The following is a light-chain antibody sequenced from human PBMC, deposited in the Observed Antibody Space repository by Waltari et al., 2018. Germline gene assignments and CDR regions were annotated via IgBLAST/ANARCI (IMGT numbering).Light chain of an antibody. CDR2: EVT. V-gene: IGLV2-14*01. CDR3: KSYTSSSTLL. J-gene: IGLJ2*01. CDR1: SSDVGGSNY. Sequence: QSALTQPAPVSGSLGQAITISCTGPSSDVGGSNYVPWYQQHPGKAPKLMFYEVTKRPSGVSNRFSGSESGNTASLTSSGLQAEDEADYYCKSYTSSSTLLFGGGTKLTVL.